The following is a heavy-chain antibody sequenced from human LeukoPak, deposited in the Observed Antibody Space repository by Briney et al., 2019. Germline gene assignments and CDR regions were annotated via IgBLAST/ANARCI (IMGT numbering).Heavy chain of an antibody. D-gene: IGHD6-13*01. CDR1: GGSISSYY. CDR2: IHYTGGT. Sequence: SETLSLTCTVSGGSISSYYWSWIRQSPGKGLEWIGQIHYTGGTSYNPSLKSRLTVSLDTSKNQFSLKLSSVTAADTAVYYCARAGDSSGWFWQYWGQGTLVAVSS. V-gene: IGHV4-59*01. CDR3: ARAGDSSGWFWQY. J-gene: IGHJ4*02.